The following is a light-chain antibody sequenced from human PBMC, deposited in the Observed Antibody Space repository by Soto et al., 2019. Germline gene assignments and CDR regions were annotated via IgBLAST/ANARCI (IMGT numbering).Light chain of an antibody. J-gene: IGKJ1*01. CDR3: QQRSNWPQT. Sequence: EIVFTQSPGTMSLSRGERATLSCRASQSVSSSYLAWYQQKPGQAPRLLIYGASNRATGIPARFRGSGSGTDFTLTISGLEPEDSAVYYCQQRSNWPQTFGQGTKVDIK. CDR2: GAS. V-gene: IGKV3D-20*02. CDR1: QSVSSSY.